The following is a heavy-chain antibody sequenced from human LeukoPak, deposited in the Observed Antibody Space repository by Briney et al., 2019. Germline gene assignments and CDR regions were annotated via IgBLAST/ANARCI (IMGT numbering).Heavy chain of an antibody. CDR2: ISSSGSFI. CDR1: GFTFSNYE. D-gene: IGHD3-22*01. J-gene: IGHJ4*02. CDR3: AREPYYDSSGYSPDY. V-gene: IGHV3-48*03. Sequence: GGSLRLSCAASGFTFSNYEMNWVRQAPGKGLEWVSYISSSGSFIYYADSVKGRFTISRDNAKNSLYLHMNSLRAEDTALYYCAREPYYDSSGYSPDYWGQGTLVTVSS.